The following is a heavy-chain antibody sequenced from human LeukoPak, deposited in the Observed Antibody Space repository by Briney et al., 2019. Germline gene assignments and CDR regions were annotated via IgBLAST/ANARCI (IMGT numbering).Heavy chain of an antibody. V-gene: IGHV3-48*03. CDR2: ISSSGSTI. J-gene: IGHJ4*02. D-gene: IGHD2-8*01. CDR1: GFTFSSYE. Sequence: GGSLRLSCAASGFTFSSYEMNWVRQAPGKGLEWVSYISSSGSTIYYADSVKGRFTISRDNAKNSLYLQMNSLRAEDTAVYYCARVYCTNGVCGTFDYWGQGTLVTVSS. CDR3: ARVYCTNGVCGTFDY.